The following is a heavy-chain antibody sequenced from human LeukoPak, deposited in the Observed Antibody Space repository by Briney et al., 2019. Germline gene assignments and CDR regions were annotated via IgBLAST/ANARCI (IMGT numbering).Heavy chain of an antibody. V-gene: IGHV1-69*04. D-gene: IGHD2-2*01. CDR2: IIPILGIA. Sequence: SVKVSCKASGGTFSSYTISWVRQAPGQGLEWMGRIIPILGIANYAQKFQGRVTITADKSTSTAYMELSSLRSEDTAVYYCARDPPSGYCSSTSCFPWGQGTRVTVSS. CDR3: ARDPPSGYCSSTSCFP. CDR1: GGTFSSYT. J-gene: IGHJ5*02.